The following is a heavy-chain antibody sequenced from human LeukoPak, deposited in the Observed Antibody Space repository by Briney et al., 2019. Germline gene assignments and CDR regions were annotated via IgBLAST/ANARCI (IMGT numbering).Heavy chain of an antibody. Sequence: GGSLRLSCAASGFTFSSYAMHWVRQAPGKGLEWVAVISYDGSNKYYADSVKGRFTISRDNSGNTLYLQMNTLRAEDTAIYYCAKSQYSSSWYYFDYWGQGTLVTVSS. CDR1: GFTFSSYA. CDR3: AKSQYSSSWYYFDY. V-gene: IGHV3-30-3*02. J-gene: IGHJ4*02. D-gene: IGHD6-13*01. CDR2: ISYDGSNK.